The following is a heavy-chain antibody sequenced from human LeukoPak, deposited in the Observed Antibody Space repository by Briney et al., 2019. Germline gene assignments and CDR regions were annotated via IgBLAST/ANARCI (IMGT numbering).Heavy chain of an antibody. CDR1: GGSISSSGYY. CDR3: ARQKGNFDY. V-gene: IGHV4-39*01. J-gene: IGHJ4*02. Sequence: PSETLSLTCTVSGGSISSSGYYWGWIRQPPGKGLEWIGTIYYSGTTHYNPSLKSRVTISVDTSKNQFSLNLSSVTAADTAVYYCARQKGNFDYWGQGTLVTVSS. CDR2: IYYSGTT. D-gene: IGHD3-10*01.